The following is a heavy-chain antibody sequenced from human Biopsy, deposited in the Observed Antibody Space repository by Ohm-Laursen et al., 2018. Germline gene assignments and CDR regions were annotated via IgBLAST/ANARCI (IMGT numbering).Heavy chain of an antibody. D-gene: IGHD3-10*01. CDR3: ARAPYVSGSFGWFDP. J-gene: IGHJ5*02. V-gene: IGHV4-31*01. CDR1: GDSISSGVYY. Sequence: SQTLSLTCTVSGDSISSGVYYWNWFRQHPEKGREWNGYISAGGYRKYTPSLQSLITISMDTSRNQFSLRLNSVTSAATAVYYCARAPYVSGSFGWFDPWGQGIVVTVSS. CDR2: ISAGGYR.